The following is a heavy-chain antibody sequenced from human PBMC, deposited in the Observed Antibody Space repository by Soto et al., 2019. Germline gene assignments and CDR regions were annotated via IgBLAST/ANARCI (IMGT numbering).Heavy chain of an antibody. J-gene: IGHJ6*02. CDR2: ISGSGGST. CDR3: AKRVTTVKNYYYYGMDV. V-gene: IGHV3-23*01. CDR1: GFTFSSYA. D-gene: IGHD4-17*01. Sequence: PGGSLRLSCAASGFTFSSYAMSWVRQAPGKGLEWVSAISGSGGSTYYAGSVKGRFTISRDNSKNTLYLQMNSLRAEDTAVYYCAKRVTTVKNYYYYGMDVWGQGTTVTVSS.